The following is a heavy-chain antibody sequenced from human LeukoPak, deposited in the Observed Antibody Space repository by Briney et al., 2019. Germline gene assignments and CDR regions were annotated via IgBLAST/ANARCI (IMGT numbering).Heavy chain of an antibody. V-gene: IGHV5-51*01. CDR1: GYSFTSYW. D-gene: IGHD2-2*01. CDR2: IYPGDSDT. Sequence: GESLQISCQGSGYSFTSYWIGWVRQMPGKGLEWMGIIYPGDSDTRYSPSFQGQVTISADKSISTAYLQWSSLKASDTAMYYCARHPPYCSSTSCYPYNWFDPWGQGTLVTVSS. J-gene: IGHJ5*02. CDR3: ARHPPYCSSTSCYPYNWFDP.